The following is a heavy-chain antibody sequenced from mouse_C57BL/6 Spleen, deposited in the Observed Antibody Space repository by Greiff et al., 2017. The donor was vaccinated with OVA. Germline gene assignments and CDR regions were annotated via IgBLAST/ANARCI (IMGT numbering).Heavy chain of an antibody. CDR2: ISGGGGNT. CDR3: ARRYGNRYYFDY. D-gene: IGHD2-1*01. J-gene: IGHJ2*01. Sequence: VQLKQSGGGLVKPGGSLKLSCAASGFTFSSYTMSWVRQTPEKRLEWVATISGGGGNTYYPDSVKGRFTISRDNAKNTLYLQMSSLRSEDTALYYCARRYGNRYYFDYWGQGTTLTVSS. V-gene: IGHV5-9*01. CDR1: GFTFSSYT.